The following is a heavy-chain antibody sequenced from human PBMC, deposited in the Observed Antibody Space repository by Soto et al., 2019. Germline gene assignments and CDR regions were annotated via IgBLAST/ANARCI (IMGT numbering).Heavy chain of an antibody. V-gene: IGHV4-4*07. CDR3: TREVVPDVMGAFDI. Sequence: SETLSLTCTVSGGSITTYYWGWTRQPAGKGLEWIGRIAASGDSNYTPSLRGRVTMSIDSSNNQFSLRLTSVTAADTAVYYCTREVVPDVMGAFDIWSQGTKVTVSS. CDR1: GGSITTYY. J-gene: IGHJ3*02. CDR2: IAASGDS. D-gene: IGHD2-2*01.